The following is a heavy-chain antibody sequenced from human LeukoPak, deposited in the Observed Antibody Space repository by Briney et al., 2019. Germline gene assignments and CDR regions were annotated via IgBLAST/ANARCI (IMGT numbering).Heavy chain of an antibody. CDR1: GGSISSYY. V-gene: IGHV4-59*01. J-gene: IGHJ5*02. D-gene: IGHD3-9*01. CDR3: ARAQAYYDILTGYYANNWFDP. CDR2: IYYSGST. Sequence: PSETLSLTCTASGGSISSYYWSWIRQPPGKGLEWIGYIYYSGSTNYNPSLKSRVTISVDTSKNQFSLKLSSVTAADTAVYYCARAQAYYDILTGYYANNWFDPWGQGTMVTVSS.